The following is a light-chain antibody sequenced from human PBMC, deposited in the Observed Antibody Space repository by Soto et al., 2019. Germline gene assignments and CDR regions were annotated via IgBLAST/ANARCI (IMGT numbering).Light chain of an antibody. V-gene: IGLV1-44*01. CDR2: SNN. CDR1: SSNIGSNT. Sequence: QSVLTQPPSASGTPGQRVTISCSGSSSNIGSNTVNWYQQLPGTAPKLLIYSNNQRPSGVPDRFSGSKSGTSASLATSGLQSEDEADYYCAAWDDSLNVSFGGGTKLTVL. J-gene: IGLJ2*01. CDR3: AAWDDSLNVS.